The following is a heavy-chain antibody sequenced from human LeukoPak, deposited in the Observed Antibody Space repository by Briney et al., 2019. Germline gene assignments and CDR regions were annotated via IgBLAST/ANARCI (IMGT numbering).Heavy chain of an antibody. CDR2: IYYSGST. Sequence: SETLSLTCTVSGGSISSYYWSWIRQPPGKGLDWIGYIYYSGSTNYNPSLKSRVTISVDTSKNQFSLKLSSVTAADTAVYYCASRGSGSSKVYYYYYYGMDVWGQGTTVTVSS. D-gene: IGHD3-10*01. J-gene: IGHJ6*02. CDR3: ASRGSGSSKVYYYYYYGMDV. V-gene: IGHV4-59*12. CDR1: GGSISSYY.